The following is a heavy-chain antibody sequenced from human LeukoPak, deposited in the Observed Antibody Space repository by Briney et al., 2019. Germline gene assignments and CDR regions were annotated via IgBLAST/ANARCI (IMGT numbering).Heavy chain of an antibody. Sequence: SETLSLTCAVSGGSISSGGYSWSWIRQPPGKGLEWIGYIYHSGSTYYNPSLKSRVTISVDRSKNQFSLKLNSVTAADTAVYYCARTGRSGSYNYYFDYWGQGTLVTVSS. V-gene: IGHV4-30-2*02. CDR2: IYHSGST. D-gene: IGHD1-26*01. CDR3: ARTGRSGSYNYYFDY. J-gene: IGHJ4*02. CDR1: GGSISSGGYS.